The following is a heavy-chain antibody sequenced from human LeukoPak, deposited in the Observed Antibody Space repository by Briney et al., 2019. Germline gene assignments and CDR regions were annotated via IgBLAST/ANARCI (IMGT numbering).Heavy chain of an antibody. CDR3: ARRRGGRGSSSFWFDP. D-gene: IGHD6-6*01. Sequence: SVKVSCKGSVGTFSSYAISWVRQAPGQGLVWMGEIIPIFGIANYAQKFQGRVTITADKSTSTAYMELSSLRSEDTAVYYCARRRGGRGSSSFWFDPWGQGTLVTVSS. CDR2: IIPIFGIA. J-gene: IGHJ5*02. CDR1: VGTFSSYA. V-gene: IGHV1-69*10.